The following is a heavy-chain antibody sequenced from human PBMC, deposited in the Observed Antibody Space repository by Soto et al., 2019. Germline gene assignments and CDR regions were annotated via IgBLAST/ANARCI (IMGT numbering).Heavy chain of an antibody. Sequence: QVQLQESGPGLVKPSQTLSLTCTVSGGSISSGGYYWSWIRQHPGKGLEWIGYIYYSGSTYYNPSLKSRVTISVDTSKNQFSLKLSSVTAADTAVYYCARGRSTSCYPVCGMDVWGQGTTVTVSS. CDR3: ARGRSTSCYPVCGMDV. CDR2: IYYSGST. D-gene: IGHD2-2*01. CDR1: GGSISSGGYY. V-gene: IGHV4-31*03. J-gene: IGHJ6*02.